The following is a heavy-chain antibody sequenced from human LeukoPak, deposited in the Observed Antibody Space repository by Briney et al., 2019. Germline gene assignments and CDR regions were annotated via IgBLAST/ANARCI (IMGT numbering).Heavy chain of an antibody. D-gene: IGHD3-3*01. Sequence: PGRSLRLSCAASGFTFSSYGMHWVRQAPGKGLEWVAFIRYDGSNKYYADSVKGRFTISRDNSKNTLYLQMNSLRAEDTAVYYCAKDPITIFGVAKDYYFDYWGQGTLVTVSS. CDR1: GFTFSSYG. CDR3: AKDPITIFGVAKDYYFDY. CDR2: IRYDGSNK. J-gene: IGHJ4*02. V-gene: IGHV3-30*02.